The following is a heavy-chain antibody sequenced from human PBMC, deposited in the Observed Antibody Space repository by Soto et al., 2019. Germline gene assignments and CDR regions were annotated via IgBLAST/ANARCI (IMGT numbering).Heavy chain of an antibody. Sequence: EVQLVESGGGLVQPGGSLILSCAASGFTFSNYWMVWVRQAPRKGLVWVSRIIGDGLYTTYADSVKGRFTISRDNAKNTGYLQMNSLRVEDTAVYYCARGILGSGKANDHWGQGTLVTVSS. V-gene: IGHV3-74*03. CDR3: ARGILGSGKANDH. J-gene: IGHJ4*02. D-gene: IGHD3-10*01. CDR1: GFTFSNYW. CDR2: IIGDGLYT.